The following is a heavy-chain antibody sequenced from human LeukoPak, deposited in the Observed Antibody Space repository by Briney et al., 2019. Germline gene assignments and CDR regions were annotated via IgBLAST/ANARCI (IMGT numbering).Heavy chain of an antibody. CDR2: INSDGSST. V-gene: IGHV3-74*01. CDR1: GFTFSSYW. Sequence: GGSLRLSCAASGFTFSSYWMHWVRQAPGKGLVWVSRINSDGSSTSYADSVKGRFTISRDNSKNTLYLQMNSLRAEDTAVYYCAKGISTSCCIVHFQHWGQGTLVTVSS. J-gene: IGHJ1*01. D-gene: IGHD2-2*01. CDR3: AKGISTSCCIVHFQH.